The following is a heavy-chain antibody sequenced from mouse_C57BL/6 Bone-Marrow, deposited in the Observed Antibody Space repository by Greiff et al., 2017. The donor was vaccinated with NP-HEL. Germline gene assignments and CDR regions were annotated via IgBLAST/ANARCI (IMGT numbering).Heavy chain of an antibody. V-gene: IGHV1-62-2*01. D-gene: IGHD1-1*02. CDR1: GYTFTEYT. J-gene: IGHJ4*01. CDR3: ARHEGGDYYYGASMDY. CDR2: FYPGSGSI. Sequence: QVHVKQSGAELVKPGASVKLSCKASGYTFTEYTIHWVKQRSGQGLEWIGWFYPGSGSIKYNEKFKGKATLTADKSSSTVYMELSRLTSEDSAVYFCARHEGGDYYYGASMDYWGQGTSVTVSA.